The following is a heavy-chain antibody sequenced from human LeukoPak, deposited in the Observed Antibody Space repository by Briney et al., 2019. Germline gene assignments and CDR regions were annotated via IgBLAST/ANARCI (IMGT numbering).Heavy chain of an antibody. Sequence: ASVKVSCKASGYIFTSYGISWVRQAPGQGLEWMGWISAYNGNTNYAEKLQGRVTMTTGTSTSTAYMELRSLRSDDTGVYYCARDARTALIDHYYMDVWGKGTTVT. D-gene: IGHD2-21*02. CDR1: GYIFTSYG. V-gene: IGHV1-18*01. J-gene: IGHJ6*03. CDR2: ISAYNGNT. CDR3: ARDARTALIDHYYMDV.